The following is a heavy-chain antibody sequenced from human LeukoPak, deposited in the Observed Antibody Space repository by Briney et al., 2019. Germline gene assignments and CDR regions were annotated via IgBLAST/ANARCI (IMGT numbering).Heavy chain of an antibody. V-gene: IGHV3-23*01. J-gene: IGHJ4*02. CDR2: ISDTGATT. D-gene: IGHD2-8*01. CDR1: GFTFSSYA. Sequence: PGGSLRLSCAGSGFTFSSYAMSWVRRAPGKGLEWVSAISDTGATTYDADSVKGRFTISRDNSRSTLYLQMNSLRAEDTALYYCAKDTSIGRYCTNGVCSPSDYWGQGTLVTVSS. CDR3: AKDTSIGRYCTNGVCSPSDY.